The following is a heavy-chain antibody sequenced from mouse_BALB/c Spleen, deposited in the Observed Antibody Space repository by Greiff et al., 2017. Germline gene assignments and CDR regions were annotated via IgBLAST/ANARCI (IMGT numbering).Heavy chain of an antibody. CDR2: IYPSDSYT. Sequence: QVQLQQPGAELVRPGASVKLSCKASGYNFTGYWINWVKQRPGQGLEWIGNIYPSDSYTNYNQKFKDKATLTVNKSSSTAYMQLSSPTSEDSAVYFCSGGDYIYSMDYWGQGTSVTGSS. V-gene: IGHV1-69*02. D-gene: IGHD2-13*01. CDR3: SGGDYIYSMDY. J-gene: IGHJ4*01. CDR1: GYNFTGYW.